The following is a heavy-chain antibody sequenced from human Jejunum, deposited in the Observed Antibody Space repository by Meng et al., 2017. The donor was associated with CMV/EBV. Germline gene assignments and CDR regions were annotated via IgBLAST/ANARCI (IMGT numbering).Heavy chain of an antibody. D-gene: IGHD1/OR15-1a*01. V-gene: IGHV3-21*01. J-gene: IGHJ4*02. CDR3: ARDLVAATAPNN. Sequence: CAASGFPFSTYAMNWVRQAPGKGLEWVSSIDATSTYIYYADSVKGRFTVSRDNDKNSLYLQMSSLRAEDTAVYYCARDLVAATAPNNWGQGTLVTVSS. CDR2: IDATSTYI. CDR1: GFPFSTYA.